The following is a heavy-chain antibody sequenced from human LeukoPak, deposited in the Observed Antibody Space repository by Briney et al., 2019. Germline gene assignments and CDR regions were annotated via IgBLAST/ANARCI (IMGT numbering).Heavy chain of an antibody. J-gene: IGHJ4*02. D-gene: IGHD7-27*01. Sequence: SVKVSCKASGGTFSSYAISWVRQAPGQGLEWMGGIIPIFGTANYAHKFQGRVAITADESTSTAYMELSSLRSEDTAVYYCASVVTGERNSYFDYWGQGTLVTVSS. CDR3: ASVVTGERNSYFDY. V-gene: IGHV1-69*13. CDR1: GGTFSSYA. CDR2: IIPIFGTA.